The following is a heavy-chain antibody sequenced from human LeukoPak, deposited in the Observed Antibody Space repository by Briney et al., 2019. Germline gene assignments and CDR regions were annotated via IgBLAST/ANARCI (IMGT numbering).Heavy chain of an antibody. D-gene: IGHD5-12*01. CDR1: GFTFGSYW. CDR3: ARDHGGYQLPFGY. Sequence: GGSLRLSCAASGFTFGSYWMNWVCQAPGKGLEWVSSISSSSSYIYYADSVKGRFTISRDNAKNSLYLQMNSLRAEDTAVYYCARDHGGYQLPFGYWGQGTLVTVSS. V-gene: IGHV3-21*01. CDR2: ISSSSSYI. J-gene: IGHJ4*02.